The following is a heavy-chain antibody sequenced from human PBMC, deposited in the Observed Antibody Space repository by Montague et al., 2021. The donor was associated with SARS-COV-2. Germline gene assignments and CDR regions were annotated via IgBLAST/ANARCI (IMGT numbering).Heavy chain of an antibody. D-gene: IGHD3-16*01. CDR2: IYYSGST. Sequence: SETLSLTCTVSGGPISSSSYYWGWIRQPPGKGLEWIWYIYYSGSTNYNPSLKSRVTISVDTSKNQFSLKLSSVTAADTAVYYCARGGDMNWFDPWGQGTLVTVSS. CDR3: ARGGDMNWFDP. J-gene: IGHJ5*02. V-gene: IGHV4-61*05. CDR1: GGPISSSSYY.